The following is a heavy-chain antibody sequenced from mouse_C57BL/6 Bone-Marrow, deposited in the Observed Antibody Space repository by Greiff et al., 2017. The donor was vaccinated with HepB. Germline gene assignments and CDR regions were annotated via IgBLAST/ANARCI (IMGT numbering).Heavy chain of an antibody. CDR1: GFTFTDYY. V-gene: IGHV7-3*01. J-gene: IGHJ1*03. CDR3: ARSPIYYGNYDWYFDV. CDR2: IRNKANGYTT. D-gene: IGHD2-1*01. Sequence: EVQRVESGGGLVQPGGSLSLSCAASGFTFTDYYMSWVRQPPGKALEWLGFIRNKANGYTTEYSASVKGRFTISRANSQSILYLQMNALRAEDSATYYCARSPIYYGNYDWYFDVWGTGTTVTVSS.